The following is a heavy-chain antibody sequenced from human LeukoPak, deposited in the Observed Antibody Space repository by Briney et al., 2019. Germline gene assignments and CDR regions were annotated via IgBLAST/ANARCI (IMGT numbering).Heavy chain of an antibody. CDR2: ISSSGSTI. V-gene: IGHV3-48*04. Sequence: GGSLRLSCAASGFTFSSYSMNWVRQAPGKGLEWVSYISSSGSTIYYADSVKGRFTISRDNAKNSLYLQMNSLRAEDTAVYYCARDGGVTVTPGFDYWGQGTLVTVSS. CDR1: GFTFSSYS. J-gene: IGHJ4*02. CDR3: ARDGGVTVTPGFDY. D-gene: IGHD4-17*01.